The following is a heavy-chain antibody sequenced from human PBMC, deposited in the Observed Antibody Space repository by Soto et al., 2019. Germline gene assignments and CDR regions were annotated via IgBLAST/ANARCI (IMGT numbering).Heavy chain of an antibody. CDR2: IKQDGSEK. Sequence: GGSLRLSCAASGFTISSYWMSWVRQAPGKGLEWVANIKQDGSEKYYVDSVKGRFTISRDNAKNSLYLQMNSLRAEDTAVYYCARGYYYGSGSPFDYWGQGTLVTVSS. J-gene: IGHJ4*02. CDR3: ARGYYYGSGSPFDY. D-gene: IGHD3-10*01. V-gene: IGHV3-7*01. CDR1: GFTISSYW.